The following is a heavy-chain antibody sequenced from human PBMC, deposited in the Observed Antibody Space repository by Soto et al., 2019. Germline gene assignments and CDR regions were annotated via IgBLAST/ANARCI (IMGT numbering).Heavy chain of an antibody. V-gene: IGHV1-18*01. J-gene: IGHJ6*02. CDR1: GYTFTSYG. Sequence: QVQLVQSGAEVEKPGASVKVSCKASGYTFTSYGISWVRQAPGQGLEWMGWISAYNGNTNYAQKLQGRVTMTTDTSTSTAYMELRSLRSDDTAVYYCARDYSSGWYVNYGMDVWGQGTTVTVSS. CDR3: ARDYSSGWYVNYGMDV. D-gene: IGHD6-19*01. CDR2: ISAYNGNT.